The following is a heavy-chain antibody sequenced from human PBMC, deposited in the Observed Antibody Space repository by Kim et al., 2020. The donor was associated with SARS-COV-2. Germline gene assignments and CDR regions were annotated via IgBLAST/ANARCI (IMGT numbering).Heavy chain of an antibody. J-gene: IGHJ3*02. V-gene: IGHV3-74*01. CDR3: ARGWAFDI. Sequence: GGSLRLSCVVSGFTLSSHWMHWVRQVPGKGLVWVSRLSTDGSTTTYADSVKGRFSISRDNAKNTLYLQMNNLRAEDTAVYYCARGWAFDIWGQGTMVTVSS. CDR2: LSTDGSTT. CDR1: GFTLSSHW. D-gene: IGHD2-15*01.